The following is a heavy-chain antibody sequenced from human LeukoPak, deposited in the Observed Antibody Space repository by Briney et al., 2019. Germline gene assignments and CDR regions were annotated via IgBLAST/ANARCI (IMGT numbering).Heavy chain of an antibody. Sequence: PSETLSLTCTVSGGPIRSCYWGWVRQPAGKRLEWIGRISASGSTDYNPSPKSRVTMSVDTSKNQFSLRLSSVTAADTAVYYCSREGRSSTPGYWGQGALVTVSS. D-gene: IGHD2-15*01. CDR3: SREGRSSTPGY. CDR2: ISASGST. V-gene: IGHV4-4*07. CDR1: GGPIRSCY. J-gene: IGHJ4*02.